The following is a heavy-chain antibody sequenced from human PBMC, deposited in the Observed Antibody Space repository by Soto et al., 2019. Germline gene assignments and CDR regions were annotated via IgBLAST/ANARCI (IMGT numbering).Heavy chain of an antibody. V-gene: IGHV1-8*01. Sequence: ASVKVSCKASGYTFTSYDINWVRPATGQGLEWMGWMNPNSGNTGYAQKFQGRVTMTRNTSISTAYMELNSVTPEDTAVYYCARDLQIAAAGIDAFDIWGQGTMVTVSS. J-gene: IGHJ3*02. CDR3: ARDLQIAAAGIDAFDI. CDR2: MNPNSGNT. D-gene: IGHD6-13*01. CDR1: GYTFTSYD.